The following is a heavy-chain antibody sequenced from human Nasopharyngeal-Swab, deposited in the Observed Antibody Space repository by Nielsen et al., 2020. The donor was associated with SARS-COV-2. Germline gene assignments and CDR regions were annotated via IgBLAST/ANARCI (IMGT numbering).Heavy chain of an antibody. CDR2: IKSDGSST. Sequence: GGSLRLFCAASGFIFSSYWMHWVRQAPGKGLVWVSRIKSDGSSTSYADSVKGRFTISRDNAKNTLFLQMNSLRAEDTAVYYCARESIAAAGPGMDVWGQGKKGTVPS. V-gene: IGHV3-74*01. J-gene: IGHJ6*02. CDR3: ARESIAAAGPGMDV. D-gene: IGHD6-13*01. CDR1: GFIFSSYW.